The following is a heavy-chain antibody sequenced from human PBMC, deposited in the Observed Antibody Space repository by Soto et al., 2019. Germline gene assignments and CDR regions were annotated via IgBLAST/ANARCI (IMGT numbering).Heavy chain of an antibody. Sequence: QVQLVQSGAEVKKPGSSVKVSCKASGGTFSSYAISWVRQAPGQGLEWMGGIIPIFGTANYAQKFQGRVTIPAXXSXNXDYMELSSLRSEDTAVYYCARDIGQVPAAIAGWFGPWGQGTLVTVSS. J-gene: IGHJ5*02. CDR2: IIPIFGTA. CDR1: GGTFSSYA. CDR3: ARDIGQVPAAIAGWFGP. V-gene: IGHV1-69*12. D-gene: IGHD2-2*01.